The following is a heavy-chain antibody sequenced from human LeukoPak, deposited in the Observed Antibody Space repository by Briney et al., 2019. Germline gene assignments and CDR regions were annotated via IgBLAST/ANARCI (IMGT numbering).Heavy chain of an antibody. V-gene: IGHV3-74*01. CDR2: INTDGTVT. J-gene: IGHJ4*02. Sequence: GGSLRLSCAASGFTFSKYWMLWVREAPGKGLESVSRINTDGTVTTYADSVKGRFTVSRDNADNTMSLQMNSVRDEDTAVYYCATKQWLAPPPDSWGQGTPVTVSS. D-gene: IGHD6-19*01. CDR1: GFTFSKYW. CDR3: ATKQWLAPPPDS.